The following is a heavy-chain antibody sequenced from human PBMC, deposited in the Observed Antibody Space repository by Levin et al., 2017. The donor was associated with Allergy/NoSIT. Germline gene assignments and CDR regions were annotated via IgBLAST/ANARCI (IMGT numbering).Heavy chain of an antibody. D-gene: IGHD2-21*02. CDR1: GGSFSSGSYY. Sequence: SSETLSLTCTISGGSFSSGSYYWGWIRQTPGKGLEWIGSIYYTETTYYNPSLKSRVTISVDTSKNQFSLKLSSVTAADTAVYYCARLPGVVVTAVADYWGQGTLVTVSS. CDR2: IYYTETT. CDR3: ARLPGVVVTAVADY. J-gene: IGHJ4*02. V-gene: IGHV4-39*01.